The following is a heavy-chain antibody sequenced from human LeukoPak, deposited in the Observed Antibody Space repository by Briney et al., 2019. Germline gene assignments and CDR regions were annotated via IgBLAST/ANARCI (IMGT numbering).Heavy chain of an antibody. J-gene: IGHJ4*02. Sequence: ASVKVSCKASGYTFTGHYLNWVRQAPGQGLEWMGWINPTGGTTYAQKFLDRVTMTRDTSINTAYMELSGLRSDDTAVYYCARDVGWSSSHWGRGTLVTVSS. D-gene: IGHD6-6*01. CDR1: GYTFTGHY. CDR2: INPTGGT. CDR3: ARDVGWSSSH. V-gene: IGHV1-2*02.